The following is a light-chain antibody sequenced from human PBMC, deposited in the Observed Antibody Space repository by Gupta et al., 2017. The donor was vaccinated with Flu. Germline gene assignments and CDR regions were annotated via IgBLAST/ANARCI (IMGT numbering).Light chain of an antibody. Sequence: GQTARITCGGNNIGSASVHWYQQKAGQAPVLVVYDDSDRPSGIPEPVSVSNSENTATLTITGVEAGDEADDYCHVQESNTDQPVFGGGTRLTVL. CDR1: NIGSAS. CDR3: HVQESNTDQPV. V-gene: IGLV3-21*02. CDR2: DDS. J-gene: IGLJ3*02.